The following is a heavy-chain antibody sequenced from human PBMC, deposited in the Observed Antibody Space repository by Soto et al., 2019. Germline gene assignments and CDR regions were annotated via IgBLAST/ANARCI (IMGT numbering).Heavy chain of an antibody. CDR3: ARVRYCSGGTCYTPFDY. J-gene: IGHJ4*02. CDR1: GDSVTSNSAA. D-gene: IGHD2-15*01. V-gene: IGHV6-1*01. Sequence: PSQTLSLTCAISGDSVTSNSAAWNWIRQSPSRGLEWLGRTYYRSKWYNDYAVSVKSRITINPDTSKNHFSLQLNSVTPEDTAVYYCARVRYCSGGTCYTPFDYWGQGTLVTVSS. CDR2: TYYRSKWYN.